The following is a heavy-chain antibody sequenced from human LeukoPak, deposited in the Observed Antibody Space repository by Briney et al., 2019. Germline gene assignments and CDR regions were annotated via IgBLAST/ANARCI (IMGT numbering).Heavy chain of an antibody. CDR2: IYYSGST. V-gene: IGHV4-39*07. Sequence: SETLSLACTVSGGSISSSSYYWGWIRQPPGKGLEWIGSIYYSGSTYYNPSLKIRVTISVDTSKNQFSLKLRSVTATDTAVYYCARSWHDFWSGYSLYFDYWGQGTLVTVSS. CDR3: ARSWHDFWSGYSLYFDY. J-gene: IGHJ4*02. D-gene: IGHD3-3*01. CDR1: GGSISSSSYY.